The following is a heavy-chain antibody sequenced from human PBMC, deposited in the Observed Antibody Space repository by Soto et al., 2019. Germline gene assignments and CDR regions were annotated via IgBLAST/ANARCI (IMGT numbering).Heavy chain of an antibody. CDR2: IIPILGTA. Sequence: QVQLVQSGAEVQEPGSSVKVSCMDSGGTFSSYGFSWVRQAPGQGPEWMGGIIPILGTANYAQRFHGRATITADESSTTIYSELGNLKFDDTAGYYCARWRGTSWLFGFDFWGQGTLVTVSS. CDR1: GGTFSSYG. D-gene: IGHD3-9*01. J-gene: IGHJ4*02. CDR3: ARWRGTSWLFGFDF. V-gene: IGHV1-69*01.